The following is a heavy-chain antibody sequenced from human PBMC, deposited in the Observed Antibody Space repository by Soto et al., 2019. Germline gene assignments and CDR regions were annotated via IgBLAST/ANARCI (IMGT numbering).Heavy chain of an antibody. CDR2: IYSDGST. D-gene: IGHD6-13*01. J-gene: IGHJ5*02. Sequence: EVQVVESGGALVQPGGSLRLSCAASGFTVNTHYMTWVRQAPGKVLEWVSVIYSDGSTYYADSVKGRFTISRHNSKNTLYLQINTLRDEDTAVYYWARVGYSSNLPLLFHWFDPWGQGTLFTDSS. CDR1: GFTVNTHY. CDR3: ARVGYSSNLPLLFHWFDP. V-gene: IGHV3-53*04.